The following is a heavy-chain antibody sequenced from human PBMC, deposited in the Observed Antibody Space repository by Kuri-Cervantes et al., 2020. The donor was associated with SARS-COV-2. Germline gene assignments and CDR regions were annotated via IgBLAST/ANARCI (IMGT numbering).Heavy chain of an antibody. CDR1: GFTFSSYS. J-gene: IGHJ4*02. Sequence: LSLTCAASGFTFSSYSMNWVRQAPGKGLEWVSYISSSSSTIYYADSVKGRFTISRDNAKNSLYLQMNSLRGEDTAVYYCASNGWGFRNPGGVSGFDYWGQGTLVTVSS. CDR2: ISSSSSTI. D-gene: IGHD3-16*01. CDR3: ASNGWGFRNPGGVSGFDY. V-gene: IGHV3-48*01.